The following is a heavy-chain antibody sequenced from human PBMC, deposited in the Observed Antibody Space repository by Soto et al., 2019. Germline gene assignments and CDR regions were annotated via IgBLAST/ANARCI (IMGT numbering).Heavy chain of an antibody. CDR3: ARDRGYCSSTSCRYLDP. V-gene: IGHV3-30-3*01. Sequence: PGGSLRLSCAASRFTFSSYAMHWVRQAPGKGLEWVAVISYDGSNKYYADSVKGRFTISRDNSKNTLYLQMNSLRAEDTAVYYCARDRGYCSSTSCRYLDPWGQGTLVTVSS. J-gene: IGHJ5*01. D-gene: IGHD2-2*01. CDR2: ISYDGSNK. CDR1: RFTFSSYA.